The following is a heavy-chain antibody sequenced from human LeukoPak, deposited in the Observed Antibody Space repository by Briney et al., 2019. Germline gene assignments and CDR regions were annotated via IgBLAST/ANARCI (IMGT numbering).Heavy chain of an antibody. CDR1: GGSISSGSYY. J-gene: IGHJ6*03. CDR3: ARITTVTTHYYYYMDV. Sequence: SETLSLTCTVSGGSISSGSYYWSWIRQPAGKGLEWIGRIYTSGSTNYNPSLKSRVTISVDTSKNQFSLKLSSVTAADTAVYYCARITTVTTHYYYYMDVWGKGTTVTISS. CDR2: IYTSGST. V-gene: IGHV4-61*02. D-gene: IGHD4-17*01.